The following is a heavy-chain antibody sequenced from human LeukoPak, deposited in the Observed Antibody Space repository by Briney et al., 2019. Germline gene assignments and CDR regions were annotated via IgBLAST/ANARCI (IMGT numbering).Heavy chain of an antibody. J-gene: IGHJ5*02. CDR2: IDPNSGGT. D-gene: IGHD2-2*01. Sequence: EASVKVSCKASGYTFTAYYMYWVRQAPGQGLEWMGWIDPNSGGTNYAQKFQGRVTMTRDTSISTAYMELSRLRSDDTAVYYCARESIVVVPAAQYNWFDPWGQGTLVTVSS. CDR3: ARESIVVVPAAQYNWFDP. CDR1: GYTFTAYY. V-gene: IGHV1-2*02.